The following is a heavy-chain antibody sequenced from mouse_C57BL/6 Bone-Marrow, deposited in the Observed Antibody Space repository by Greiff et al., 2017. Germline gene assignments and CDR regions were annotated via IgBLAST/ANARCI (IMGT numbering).Heavy chain of an antibody. CDR3: ARHYYGSFVY. J-gene: IGHJ2*01. Sequence: EVKLMESGGGLVQPGGSLSLSCAASGFTFTDYYMSWVRQPPGKALEWLGFIRNKANGYTTEYSASVKGRFTISRDNSQSILYLQMNALRAEDSATHYCARHYYGSFVYWGQGTTLPVSS. CDR1: GFTFTDYY. V-gene: IGHV7-3*01. D-gene: IGHD1-1*01. CDR2: IRNKANGYTT.